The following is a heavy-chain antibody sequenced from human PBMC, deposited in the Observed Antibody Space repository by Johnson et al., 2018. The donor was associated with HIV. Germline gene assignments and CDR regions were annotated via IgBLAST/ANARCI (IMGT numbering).Heavy chain of an antibody. CDR2: INHDVSAI. CDR1: GFTFSHNW. CDR3: GSLGDGHQKGAFEI. J-gene: IGHJ3*02. Sequence: VQLVESGVGVVQPGGSLRLSCVGSGFTFSHNWMSWVRQAPGKGPEWVANINHDVSAIQYADSVKGRFTISRDNAKRSLFLQMNSLRVEDTAVYFCGSLGDGHQKGAFEICGHGTMVTVSS. D-gene: IGHD3-16*01. V-gene: IGHV3-7*01.